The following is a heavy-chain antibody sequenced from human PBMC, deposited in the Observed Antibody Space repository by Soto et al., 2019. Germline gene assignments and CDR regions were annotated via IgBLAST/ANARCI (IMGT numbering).Heavy chain of an antibody. CDR3: TRTYCSGGSCQGDYYYYGMDV. V-gene: IGHV3-73*01. D-gene: IGHD2-15*01. CDR2: IRSKANSYAT. J-gene: IGHJ6*02. CDR1: GFTFSGSA. Sequence: GGSLRLSCAASGFTFSGSAMHWVRQASGKGLEWVGRIRSKANSYATAYAASVKGRFTISRDDSKNTAYLQMNSLKTEDTAVYYCTRTYCSGGSCQGDYYYYGMDVWGQGTTVTVSS.